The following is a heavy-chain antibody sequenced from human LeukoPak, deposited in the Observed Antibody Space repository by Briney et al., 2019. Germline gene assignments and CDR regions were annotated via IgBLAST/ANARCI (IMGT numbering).Heavy chain of an antibody. CDR2: IYSAGGT. V-gene: IGHV3-53*01. J-gene: IGHJ5*02. CDR1: GFTVSNNY. CDR3: VRNSGELGA. D-gene: IGHD2-21*01. Sequence: PGGSLRLSCAASGFTVSNNYMSWVRRAAGKGLEWVALIYSAGGTYYADSVKGRFTISRDNSKNTLHLQMNSLRAEDTAVYYCVRNSGELGAWGQGPLVTVSS.